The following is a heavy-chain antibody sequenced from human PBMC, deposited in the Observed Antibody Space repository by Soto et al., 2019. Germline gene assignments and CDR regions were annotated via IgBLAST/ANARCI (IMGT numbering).Heavy chain of an antibody. CDR3: ARGGGFGWFDP. CDR2: INPSGGST. CDR1: GYTFTSYY. J-gene: IGHJ5*02. V-gene: IGHV1-46*01. D-gene: IGHD3-16*01. Sequence: QVQLVQSGAEVKKPGASVKVSCKASGYTFTSYYMHWVRQAPGQGLEWMGIINPSGGSTSYAQKFQGRVTMTRDTSTSTVYMERSSLRSEDTAVYSCARGGGFGWFDPWGQGTLVTVSS.